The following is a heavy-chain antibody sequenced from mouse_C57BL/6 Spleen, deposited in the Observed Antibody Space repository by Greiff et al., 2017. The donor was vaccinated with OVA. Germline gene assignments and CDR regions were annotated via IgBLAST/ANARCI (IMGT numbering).Heavy chain of an antibody. CDR1: GYSITSGYY. CDR2: ISYDGSN. D-gene: IGHD1-1*01. CDR3: ASYGSSPYYAMDY. Sequence: ESGPGLVKPSQSLSLTCSVTGYSITSGYYWNWIRQFPGNQLEWMGYISYDGSNNYNPSLKNRIAITRDTSKNQFFLKLHSVTTEDTATYYCASYGSSPYYAMDYWGQGTSVTVSS. V-gene: IGHV3-6*01. J-gene: IGHJ4*01.